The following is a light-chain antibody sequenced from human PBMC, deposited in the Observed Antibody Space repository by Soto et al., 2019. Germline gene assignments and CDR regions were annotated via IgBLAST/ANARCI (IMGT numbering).Light chain of an antibody. CDR1: LTVSDN. V-gene: IGKV3-15*01. CDR2: SAS. Sequence: EIVLTHSPGTLSLSPGERATLSCRASLTVSDNYLAWYQQKAGQAPRLLIYSASTRATGIPARFSGSGSGTEFTLTISSLQSEDFAVYYCHQYNHWLTWTFGQGTKVDI. CDR3: HQYNHWLTWT. J-gene: IGKJ1*01.